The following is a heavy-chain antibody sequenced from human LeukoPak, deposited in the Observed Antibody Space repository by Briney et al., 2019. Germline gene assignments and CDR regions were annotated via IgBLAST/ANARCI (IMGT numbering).Heavy chain of an antibody. Sequence: PSETLSLTCTVSGGSISSYYWSRIRQPAGKGLEWIGRIYSSGGTDYNPSLKSRVTMSVDTSKNQFSLKLRSVTAADTAVYYCARGIAAASERPFDIWGQGTMVTVSS. V-gene: IGHV4-4*07. CDR1: GGSISSYY. J-gene: IGHJ3*02. D-gene: IGHD6-13*01. CDR3: ARGIAAASERPFDI. CDR2: IYSSGGT.